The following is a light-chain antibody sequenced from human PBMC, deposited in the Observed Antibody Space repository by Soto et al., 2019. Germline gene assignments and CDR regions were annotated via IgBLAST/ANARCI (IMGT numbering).Light chain of an antibody. CDR3: QQRGNWPRT. V-gene: IGKV3-11*01. CDR1: QSVSSH. CDR2: DTS. J-gene: IGKJ2*01. Sequence: EIVLTKSPVTLSLSPGERATLSCRASQSVSSHLAWYQQRPGQAPRLLIYDTSNKTTGIPARFSGSGSGTDFSLTISSLEPEAFAVYHCQQRGNWPRTFGQGTKLEIK.